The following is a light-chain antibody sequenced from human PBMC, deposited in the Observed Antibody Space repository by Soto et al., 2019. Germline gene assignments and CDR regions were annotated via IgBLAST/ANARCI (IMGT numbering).Light chain of an antibody. CDR1: ESIDNW. J-gene: IGKJ1*01. Sequence: DIQMTPSPSTLSASVGDTVTITCRASESIDNWLVWYQQKPGKAPKLLIFATSTLIRRVPSRFSGRGSGTEFTLTICSLQVDDHATFYCQQYHTDWTFGQGTKVEIK. V-gene: IGKV1-5*01. CDR3: QQYHTDWT. CDR2: ATS.